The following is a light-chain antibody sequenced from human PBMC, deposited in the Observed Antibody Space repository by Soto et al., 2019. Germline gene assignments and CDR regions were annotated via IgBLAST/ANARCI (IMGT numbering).Light chain of an antibody. Sequence: QSVLTQHASVSGSPGQSITISCTGTSSDVGAYNYVSWYQKHPDKAPKLILYEVSNRPSGVSSRFSGSKSDNAASLTISGLQSEDEADYYCSSYTSPSAPVVFGGGTKLTVL. CDR2: EVS. J-gene: IGLJ2*01. CDR3: SSYTSPSAPVV. V-gene: IGLV2-14*01. CDR1: SSDVGAYNY.